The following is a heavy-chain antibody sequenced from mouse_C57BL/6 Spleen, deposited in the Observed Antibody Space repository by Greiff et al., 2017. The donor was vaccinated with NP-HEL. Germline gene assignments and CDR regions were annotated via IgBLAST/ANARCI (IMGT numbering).Heavy chain of an antibody. D-gene: IGHD2-1*01. Sequence: EVKLQESGAELVKPGASVKLSCTASGFNIKDYYMHWVKQRTEQGLEWIGRIDPEDGETKYDPKFQGKATITADTSSNTAYLQLSSLTPEDTAVYYCARRGGNYDFDDWGQGTTLTVSS. J-gene: IGHJ2*01. CDR3: ARRGGNYDFDD. CDR2: IDPEDGET. CDR1: GFNIKDYY. V-gene: IGHV14-2*01.